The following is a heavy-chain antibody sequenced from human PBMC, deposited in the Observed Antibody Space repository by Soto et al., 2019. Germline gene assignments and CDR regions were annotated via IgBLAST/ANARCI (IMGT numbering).Heavy chain of an antibody. CDR1: GGSFSGYC. CDR2: INHSGRT. J-gene: IGHJ4*02. V-gene: IGHV4-34*01. D-gene: IGHD3-3*01. Sequence: SETLSLTCAVYGGSFSGYCWSWIRQPPGKGLEWIGEINHSGRTNYNPSLKSRVTISVDTSKSQFSLKLSSVTAADTAVYYCARGRKYYDFWSGYSHPRYYFNYWGQGTLATVSS. CDR3: ARGRKYYDFWSGYSHPRYYFNY.